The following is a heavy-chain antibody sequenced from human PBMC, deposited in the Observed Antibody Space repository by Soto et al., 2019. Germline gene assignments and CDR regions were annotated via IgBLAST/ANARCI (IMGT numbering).Heavy chain of an antibody. Sequence: EVQLLESGGGLVQPGGSLRLSCAASGFTFSSYAMSWVRQAPGKGLGWVSAISGSGGSTYYADSVKGRFTISRDNSKNTLYLQMNSLRAEDTAVYYCAKVIGSSGKLWYYFDYWGQGTLVTVSS. V-gene: IGHV3-23*01. J-gene: IGHJ4*02. CDR1: GFTFSSYA. CDR2: ISGSGGST. D-gene: IGHD3-10*01. CDR3: AKVIGSSGKLWYYFDY.